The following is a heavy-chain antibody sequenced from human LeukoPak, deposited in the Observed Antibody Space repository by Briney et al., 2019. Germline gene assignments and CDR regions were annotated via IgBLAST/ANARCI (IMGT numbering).Heavy chain of an antibody. CDR3: ARDRTTSGYLDY. CDR2: IYSGGST. D-gene: IGHD3-22*01. Sequence: GGSLRLSCAASGFTVSSNYMSWVRQAPGKGLEWVSVIYSGGSTYYADSVKGRFTISRDNSKNTLYLQMNRLRAEDTAVYYCARDRTTSGYLDYWGQGTLVTVSS. V-gene: IGHV3-53*01. J-gene: IGHJ4*02. CDR1: GFTVSSNY.